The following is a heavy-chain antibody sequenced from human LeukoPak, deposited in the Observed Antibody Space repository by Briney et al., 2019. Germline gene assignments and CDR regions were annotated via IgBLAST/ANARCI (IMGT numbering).Heavy chain of an antibody. CDR2: IYYSGDT. Sequence: TSETLSLTCAVYGGSFSGYYWSWIRQSPGKGLEWIGSIYYSGDTYYSPSLRSRVIISVDTSKNQFSLKLTSVTAADTAVYYCARSSAAEGPTHNWFGPWGQGTLVTVPS. V-gene: IGHV4-34*01. D-gene: IGHD6-13*01. CDR1: GGSFSGYY. CDR3: ARSSAAEGPTHNWFGP. J-gene: IGHJ5*02.